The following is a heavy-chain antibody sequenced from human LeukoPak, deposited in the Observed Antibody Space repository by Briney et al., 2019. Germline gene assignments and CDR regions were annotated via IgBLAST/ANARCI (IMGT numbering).Heavy chain of an antibody. J-gene: IGHJ6*02. Sequence: SVKVSCKASGGTFSSNAISWVRQAPGQGLEWMGGIIPIFGTANHAQKFQGRVTITADESTSTAYMELSSLRSEDTAVYYCARAQTRYFDWLPYYYYGMDVWGQGTTVTVSS. CDR2: IIPIFGTA. CDR1: GGTFSSNA. D-gene: IGHD3-9*01. V-gene: IGHV1-69*13. CDR3: ARAQTRYFDWLPYYYYGMDV.